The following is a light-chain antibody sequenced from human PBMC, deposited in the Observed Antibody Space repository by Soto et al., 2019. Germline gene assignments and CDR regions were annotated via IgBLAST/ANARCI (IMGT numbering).Light chain of an antibody. CDR3: QQSYSTPFT. J-gene: IGKJ2*01. CDR2: AAS. Sequence: DIPMTQSPSSLSASVGDRVSITCRASQSISNYLNWYQHKPGKAPKVLIYAASSFQSGVSSRFGGSGSGTDFTLTISSLQPEDFGTYYCQQSYSTPFTFGQGTKLEIK. V-gene: IGKV1-39*01. CDR1: QSISNY.